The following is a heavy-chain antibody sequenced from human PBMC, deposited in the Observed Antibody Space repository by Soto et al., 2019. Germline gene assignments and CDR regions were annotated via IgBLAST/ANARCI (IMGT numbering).Heavy chain of an antibody. CDR3: ARHPERIAQIGWFDP. V-gene: IGHV3-48*01. CDR1: GFTFRSYS. J-gene: IGHJ5*02. Sequence: EVQLVESGGGLVQPWGSLRISCSGSGFTFRSYSMNWVRQASGKGLEWVSYISSSSSTIYYADSVKGRFTISRDNAKNSLYLQMNSLRAEDTAVYYCARHPERIAQIGWFDPWGQGTLVTVSS. CDR2: ISSSSSTI. D-gene: IGHD6-13*01.